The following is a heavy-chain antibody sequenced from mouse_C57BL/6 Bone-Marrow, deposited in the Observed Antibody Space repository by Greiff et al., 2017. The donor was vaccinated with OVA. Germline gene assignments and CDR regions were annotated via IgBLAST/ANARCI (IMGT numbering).Heavy chain of an antibody. J-gene: IGHJ3*01. CDR3: ARRDGNYVAY. CDR1: GFTFSSYG. CDR2: ISSGGSYT. V-gene: IGHV5-6*01. D-gene: IGHD2-1*01. Sequence: EVHLVESGGDLVKPGGSLKLSCAASGFTFSSYGMSWVRQTPDKRLEWVATISSGGSYTYYPDSVKGRFTISRDNAKNTLYLQMSSLKSEDTAMYYCARRDGNYVAYWGQGTLVTVSA.